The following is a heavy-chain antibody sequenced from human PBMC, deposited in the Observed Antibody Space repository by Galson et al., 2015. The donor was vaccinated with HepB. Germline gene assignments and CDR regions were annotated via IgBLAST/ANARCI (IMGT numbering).Heavy chain of an antibody. Sequence: SLRLSCAASGFTFSSYSMNWVRQAPGKGLEWVSYISSSSSTIYYADSVKGRFTISRDNAKNSLYLQMNSLRAEDTAVYYCARGGYDSSGCYPIFDYWGQGTLVTVSS. J-gene: IGHJ4*02. CDR2: ISSSSSTI. D-gene: IGHD3-22*01. CDR1: GFTFSSYS. V-gene: IGHV3-48*04. CDR3: ARGGYDSSGCYPIFDY.